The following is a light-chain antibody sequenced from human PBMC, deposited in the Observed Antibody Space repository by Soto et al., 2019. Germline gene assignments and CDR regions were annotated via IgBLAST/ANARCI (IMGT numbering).Light chain of an antibody. CDR3: QQYGSSGT. V-gene: IGKV3-20*01. Sequence: EILLTQSPGTLSLSPGDRATLSCRASQSVSSSYLAWYQQKPGQAPGLLIYGASNRATGIPDRLSGSGSGTEFTLTISRMEPEDFAVYYCQQYGSSGTFGHGTKVDIK. CDR2: GAS. CDR1: QSVSSSY. J-gene: IGKJ1*01.